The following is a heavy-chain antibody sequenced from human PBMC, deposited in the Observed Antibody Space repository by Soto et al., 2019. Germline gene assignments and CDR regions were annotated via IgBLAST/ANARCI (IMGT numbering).Heavy chain of an antibody. J-gene: IGHJ4*02. CDR2: INHSGST. CDR3: ARRWGPGFDY. D-gene: IGHD7-27*01. V-gene: IGHV4-34*01. Sequence: PSETLSLTCAVYGGSFSGYYWSWIRQPPGKGLEWIGEINHSGSTNYNPSLKSRVTISVDTSKNQFSLKLSSVTAADTAVYYCARRWGPGFDYWGQGTLVTVSP. CDR1: GGSFSGYY.